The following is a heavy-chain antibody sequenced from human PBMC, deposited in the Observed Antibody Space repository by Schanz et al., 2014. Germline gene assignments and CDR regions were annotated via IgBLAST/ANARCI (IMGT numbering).Heavy chain of an antibody. CDR2: MYINSGST. Sequence: EVQLVESGGGLVQPGGSLRFSCAASGFTFSSYAMSWVRQAPGKGLEWISSMYINSGSTQYADSVKGRFIISRDSSKNTLFLQMNSLRAEDTAVYFCARDEGRDGYNLAFDVWGQGTTVTVSS. CDR3: ARDEGRDGYNLAFDV. CDR1: GFTFSSYA. D-gene: IGHD5-12*01. V-gene: IGHV3-23*04. J-gene: IGHJ6*02.